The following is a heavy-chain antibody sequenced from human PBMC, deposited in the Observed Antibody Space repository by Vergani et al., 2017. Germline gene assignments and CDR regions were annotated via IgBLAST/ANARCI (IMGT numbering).Heavy chain of an antibody. CDR2: TYDRSKWYN. J-gene: IGHJ5*02. CDR3: ARESSGSYRNWFDP. CDR1: GDSVSSNSAA. D-gene: IGHD1-26*01. V-gene: IGHV6-1*01. Sequence: QVQLQQSGPGLVKPSQTLSLTCAISGDSVSSNSAAWNWISQSPSRGLEWLGSTYDRSKWYNDYAVSVKSRITINPDTSKNQFSLQLKSVTPEDTAVYYCARESSGSYRNWFDPWGQGTLVTVSS.